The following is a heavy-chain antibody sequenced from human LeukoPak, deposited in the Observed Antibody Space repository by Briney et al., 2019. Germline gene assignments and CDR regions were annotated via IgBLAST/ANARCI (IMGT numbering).Heavy chain of an antibody. V-gene: IGHV4-31*03. CDR3: ARVGTGSFDY. CDR2: IYYSGST. Sequence: SETLSLTCTVSGGSISSGGYYWSWIRQHPGKGLEWIGYIYYSGSTYYNPSLKSRVTISVDTSKNQFSLKLNSVTAADTAVYYCARVGTGSFDYWGQGTLVTVSS. CDR1: GGSISSGGYY. D-gene: IGHD3/OR15-3a*01. J-gene: IGHJ4*02.